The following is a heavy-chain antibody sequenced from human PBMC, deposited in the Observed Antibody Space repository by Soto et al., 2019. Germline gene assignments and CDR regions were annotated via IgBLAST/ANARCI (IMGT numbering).Heavy chain of an antibody. J-gene: IGHJ4*02. CDR1: GFTFSSYA. V-gene: IGHV3-23*01. CDR3: AKALSYRIAARPFDY. CDR2: TSGSGGST. D-gene: IGHD6-6*01. Sequence: PVGSLRLSCAASGFTFSSYAMSWVRQAPGKGLEWVSATSGSGGSTYYADSVKGRFTISRDNSKNTLYLQMNSLRAEDTAVYYCAKALSYRIAARPFDYWGQGTLVTVSS.